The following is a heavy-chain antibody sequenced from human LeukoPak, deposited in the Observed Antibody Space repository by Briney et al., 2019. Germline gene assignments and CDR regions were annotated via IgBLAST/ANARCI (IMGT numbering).Heavy chain of an antibody. J-gene: IGHJ4*02. V-gene: IGHV1-2*02. CDR3: ARGALKYFDY. CDR1: GYTFTGYY. CDR2: INPNSGDT. Sequence: GASVKVSCKASGYTFTGYYMHWVRQAPGQGLEWMGWINPNSGDTNYAQKLQDRVTMTRDTSISTAFMELSRLRFDDTAVYYCARGALKYFDYWGQGTLVTVSS.